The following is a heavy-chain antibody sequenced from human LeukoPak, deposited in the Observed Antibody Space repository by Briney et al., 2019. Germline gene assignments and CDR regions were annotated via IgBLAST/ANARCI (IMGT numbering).Heavy chain of an antibody. CDR2: IYYSGST. CDR1: GGSISSSSYY. CDR3: ARSVTMVRGVSRPATIYTRQNAFDI. D-gene: IGHD3-10*01. J-gene: IGHJ3*02. V-gene: IGHV4-39*07. Sequence: SETLSFTCTVSGGSISSSSYYWGWIRQPPGKGLEWIGSIYYSGSTYYNPSLKSRVTISVDTSKNQFSLKLSSVTAADTAVYYCARSVTMVRGVSRPATIYTRQNAFDIWGQGTMVTVSS.